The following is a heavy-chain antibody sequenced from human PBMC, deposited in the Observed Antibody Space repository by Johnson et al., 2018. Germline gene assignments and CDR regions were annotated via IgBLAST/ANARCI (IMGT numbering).Heavy chain of an antibody. V-gene: IGHV4-39*01. D-gene: IGHD6-19*01. CDR2: IYYSGST. J-gene: IGHJ6*02. Sequence: QVQLQESGPGLVKPSETLSLTCTVSGGSISSSSYYWGWIRQPPGKGLEWIGSIYYSGSTYYNPSLKSRVTISVDTSKNQFSLKLSSGTAADTAVYYCARQVGIAVAPNPIYYGMDVWGQGTTVTVSS. CDR1: GGSISSSSYY. CDR3: ARQVGIAVAPNPIYYGMDV.